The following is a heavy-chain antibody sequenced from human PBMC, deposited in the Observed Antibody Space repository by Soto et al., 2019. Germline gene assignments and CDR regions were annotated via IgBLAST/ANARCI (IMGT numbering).Heavy chain of an antibody. Sequence: PSEPPALTFAVSEFSINSGHYWGWVREPPGKGLEWIGSIYHSGTTYNNPSLKSRVTMSVDTSKNQFSLKLSSVTAADTALYYCARGRNDCSYNSFDHLEYWGHGTRVTVPA. CDR2: IYHSGTT. CDR3: ARGRNDCSYNSFDHLEY. V-gene: IGHV4-38-2*01. D-gene: IGHD3-22*01. CDR1: EFSINSGHY. J-gene: IGHJ4*01.